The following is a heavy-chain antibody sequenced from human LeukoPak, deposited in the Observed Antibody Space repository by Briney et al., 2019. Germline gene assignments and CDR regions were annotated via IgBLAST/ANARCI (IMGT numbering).Heavy chain of an antibody. CDR1: RYTFTGYY. CDR2: INPNSGGT. Sequence: ASVKVSCKASRYTFTGYYMHWVRQAPGQGLWWMGWINPNSGGTNSAQIFQGRVTMTRDTSISTAYMELSRLTSDDTAVYYCARERGWYSLENWFDPWGQGTLVTVSS. CDR3: ARERGWYSLENWFDP. D-gene: IGHD6-19*01. V-gene: IGHV1-2*02. J-gene: IGHJ5*02.